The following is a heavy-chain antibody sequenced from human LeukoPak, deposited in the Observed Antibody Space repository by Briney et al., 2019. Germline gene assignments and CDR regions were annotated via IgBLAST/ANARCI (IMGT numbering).Heavy chain of an antibody. CDR3: AKGIHSGSRGGSDCDI. V-gene: IGHV3-23*01. CDR2: IIGGDGRT. J-gene: IGHJ3*02. Sequence: GGSLGLSCVASGITFSTYTMSWVRQAPGKGLEWVSVIIGGDGRTYYADSVKGRFTISRDNSKSTLYLQMNSLRAEDTAIYYCAKGIHSGSRGGSDCDIWGQGTVATVSS. D-gene: IGHD1-26*01. CDR1: GITFSTYT.